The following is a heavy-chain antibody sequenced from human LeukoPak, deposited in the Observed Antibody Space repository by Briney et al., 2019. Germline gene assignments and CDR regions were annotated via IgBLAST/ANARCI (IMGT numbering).Heavy chain of an antibody. CDR1: GFTFNSYA. D-gene: IGHD2-21*02. J-gene: IGHJ3*02. Sequence: PGGSLRLSCAASGFTFNSYAMHWVRQAAGKGVERVAIISYAGSNKFYADAVRGRFAISRDNSKNTLYLQMDSLRAEDTAVYYCAKTKVGTGLDALDIWGQGTMVTVSS. CDR2: ISYAGSNK. V-gene: IGHV3-30-3*02. CDR3: AKTKVGTGLDALDI.